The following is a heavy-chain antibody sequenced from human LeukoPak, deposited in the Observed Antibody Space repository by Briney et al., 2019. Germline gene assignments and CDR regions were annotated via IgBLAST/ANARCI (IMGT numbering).Heavy chain of an antibody. V-gene: IGHV3-20*04. J-gene: IGHJ4*02. CDR1: RFTFDEYG. D-gene: IGHD3-22*01. CDR3: ATLPYYYDSSGSYYFDY. CDR2: INWNGRSI. Sequence: GGSLRLSCAASRFTFDEYGMSWVRQTAGKGLEWVSGINWNGRSIGYADSVKGRFTVSRDNAKSSLYLQMNSLRVEDTAVYYCATLPYYYDSSGSYYFDYWGQGTLVTVSS.